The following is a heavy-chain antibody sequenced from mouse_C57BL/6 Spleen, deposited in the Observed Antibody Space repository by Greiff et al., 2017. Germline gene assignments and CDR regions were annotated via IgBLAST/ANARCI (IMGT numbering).Heavy chain of an antibody. CDR2: INPKNGGT. Sequence: EVQLQQSGPELVKPGASVKISCKASGYTFTDYYMNWVKQSHGKSLEWIGDINPKNGGTSYNQKFKGKATLTVDKSSSTAYMELRSLTSEDSAVYYCARGWDDYDAFDYWGQGTTLTVAS. J-gene: IGHJ2*01. CDR3: ARGWDDYDAFDY. V-gene: IGHV1-26*01. CDR1: GYTFTDYY. D-gene: IGHD2-4*01.